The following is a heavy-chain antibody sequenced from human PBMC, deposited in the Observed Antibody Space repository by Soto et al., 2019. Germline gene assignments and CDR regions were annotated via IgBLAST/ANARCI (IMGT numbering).Heavy chain of an antibody. CDR1: GGSISSGGYY. J-gene: IGHJ4*02. CDR2: IYYSGST. Sequence: TLSLTCTVSGGSISSGGYYWSWIRQHPGKGLEWIGYIYYSGSTYYNPSLKSRVTISVDXXXNXXSXXLXSVXXAYTAVYYCARTSFGELAIDYWGQGTLVTVSS. V-gene: IGHV4-31*03. CDR3: ARTSFGELAIDY. D-gene: IGHD3-10*01.